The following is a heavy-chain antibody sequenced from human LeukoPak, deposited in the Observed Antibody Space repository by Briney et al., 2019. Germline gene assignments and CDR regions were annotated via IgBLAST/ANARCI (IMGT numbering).Heavy chain of an antibody. J-gene: IGHJ5*02. D-gene: IGHD6-19*01. CDR3: ARGRSSGWYIRFDP. V-gene: IGHV4-59*12. CDR2: IYYSGST. CDR1: GGSISSYY. Sequence: PLETLSLTCTVSGGSISSYYWSWIRQPPGKGLEWIGYIYYSGSTNYNPSLKSRVTISVDTSKNQFSLKLSSVTAADTAVYYCARGRSSGWYIRFDPWGQGTLVTVSS.